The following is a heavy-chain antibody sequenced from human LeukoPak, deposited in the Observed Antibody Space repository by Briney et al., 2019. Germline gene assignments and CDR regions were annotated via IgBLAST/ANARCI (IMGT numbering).Heavy chain of an antibody. Sequence: GSLRLSCTVSGGSISTTSHYWGWIRQPPGEGLEWIGNIYYTGSTYYNSSLNSRLTISVDTSMNQFSLKLNSVTAADTAVYYCASLKIPGLFDYWGQGTLVPVSS. CDR3: ASLKIPGLFDY. J-gene: IGHJ4*02. D-gene: IGHD1-14*01. V-gene: IGHV4-39*01. CDR1: GGSISTTSHY. CDR2: IYYTGST.